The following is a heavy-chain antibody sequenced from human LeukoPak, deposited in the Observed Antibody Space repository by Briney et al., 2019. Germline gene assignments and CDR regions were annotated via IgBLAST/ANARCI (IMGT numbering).Heavy chain of an antibody. J-gene: IGHJ6*03. CDR1: GFTFSTYS. CDR3: ARAPVSSSWYFYYMDV. Sequence: GGSLRLSCAASGFTFSTYSMNWVRQAPGKGLEWVSAISSSSTYIYYADSVKGRFTTSRDNAQNSLYLQMNSLRAEDTAVYYCARAPVSSSWYFYYMDVWGKRTTVTVSS. D-gene: IGHD6-13*01. CDR2: ISSSSTYI. V-gene: IGHV3-21*01.